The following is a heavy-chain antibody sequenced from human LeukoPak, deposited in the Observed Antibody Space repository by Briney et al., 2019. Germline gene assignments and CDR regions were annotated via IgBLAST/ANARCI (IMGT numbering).Heavy chain of an antibody. J-gene: IGHJ3*02. CDR3: ARSNHGYCSSTSCRRDI. V-gene: IGHV3-21*03. CDR1: GFTFSSYS. D-gene: IGHD2-2*01. CDR2: ISPTGNYI. Sequence: GGSLRLSCAASGFTFSSYSMNWVRQAPGKGLEWVSSISPTGNYIYYSDSVKGRFTISRDNAKNSLYLQMNSLRAEDTAVYYCARSNHGYCSSTSCRRDIWGQGTMVTVSS.